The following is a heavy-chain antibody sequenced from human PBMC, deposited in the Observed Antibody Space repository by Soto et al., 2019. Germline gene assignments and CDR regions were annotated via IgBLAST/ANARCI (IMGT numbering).Heavy chain of an antibody. J-gene: IGHJ5*02. Sequence: RASVKVSCKAPRDTFTSYYINWVRQAPGQGLEWMGVINPHGGSTAYAQKFKGRVTLTRDTSASTVYMEVSSLTSEDTAMYYCARSSGGNFGIIIEGTNCFAPWGQGTLVTVSS. CDR2: INPHGGST. V-gene: IGHV1-46*01. CDR3: ARSSGGNFGIIIEGTNCFAP. D-gene: IGHD1-26*01. CDR1: RDTFTSYY.